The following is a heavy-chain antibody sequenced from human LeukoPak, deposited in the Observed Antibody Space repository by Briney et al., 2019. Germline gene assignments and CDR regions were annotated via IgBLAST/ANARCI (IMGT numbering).Heavy chain of an antibody. CDR3: ARATGYSSGWSPRDAFDI. J-gene: IGHJ3*02. CDR1: GGSISSYY. Sequence: PSETLSLTCTVSGGSISSYYWSWIRQPPGKGLEWIGYIYYSGSTNYNPSLKSRVTISVDTSKNQFSLRLSSVTAADTAVYYCARATGYSSGWSPRDAFDIWGQGTIVTVSS. D-gene: IGHD6-19*01. V-gene: IGHV4-59*01. CDR2: IYYSGST.